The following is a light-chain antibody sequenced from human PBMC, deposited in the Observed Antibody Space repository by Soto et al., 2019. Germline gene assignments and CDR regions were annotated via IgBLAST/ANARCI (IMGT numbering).Light chain of an antibody. J-gene: IGKJ1*01. CDR2: EAS. Sequence: EIQMTQSPCSLSSSLGDRVSLTCRASQTVSTYLDWYQQRPGQAPKLLISEASNLETGIPARFSGSGSGTDFTLTISSLEPEDFAAYYCQQSYSTPRTFGQGTKVDIK. CDR3: QQSYSTPRT. CDR1: QTVSTY. V-gene: IGKV1-39*01.